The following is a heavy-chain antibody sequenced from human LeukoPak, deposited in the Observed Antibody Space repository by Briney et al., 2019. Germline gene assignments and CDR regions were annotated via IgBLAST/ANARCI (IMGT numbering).Heavy chain of an antibody. CDR2: VSGSGRNT. D-gene: IGHD1-26*01. CDR1: GITFSRYP. Sequence: GGSLRLSCSASGITFSRYPVSWVRQAPGKGLEWVSSVSGSGRNTFYPDSVEGRFTISRDNSKNTVYLQMNSLRADDTAVYYCVKSRRVGANQRGLFDYWGQGTLVTVSP. CDR3: VKSRRVGANQRGLFDY. J-gene: IGHJ4*02. V-gene: IGHV3-23*01.